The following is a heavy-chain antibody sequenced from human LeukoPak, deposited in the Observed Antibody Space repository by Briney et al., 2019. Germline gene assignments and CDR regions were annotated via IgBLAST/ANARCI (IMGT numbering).Heavy chain of an antibody. Sequence: SETLSLTCTVSGGSISSGSYYWSWIRQPAGKGLEWIGRIYTSGSTNYNPSLKSRVTISVDTSKNQFSLKLSSVTAADTAVYYCARPRYYYGSGSVWGKGTTVTISS. J-gene: IGHJ6*04. D-gene: IGHD3-10*01. CDR3: ARPRYYYGSGSV. V-gene: IGHV4-61*02. CDR1: GGSISSGSYY. CDR2: IYTSGST.